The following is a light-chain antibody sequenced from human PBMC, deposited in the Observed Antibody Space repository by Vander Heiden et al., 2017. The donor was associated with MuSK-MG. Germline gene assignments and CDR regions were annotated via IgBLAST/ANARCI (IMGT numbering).Light chain of an antibody. CDR2: EVS. CDR3: SSYTSRSTYVV. V-gene: IGLV2-14*01. CDR1: SRDVGGYNY. Sequence: QSALTQPAPVSGSPGQSITISCTGTSRDVGGYNYVSWYQQHPGKAPKLMIYEVSNRPSGVSNRFSGSKSGNTASLTISGLQAEDEADYYCSSYTSRSTYVVFGGGTKLTVL. J-gene: IGLJ2*01.